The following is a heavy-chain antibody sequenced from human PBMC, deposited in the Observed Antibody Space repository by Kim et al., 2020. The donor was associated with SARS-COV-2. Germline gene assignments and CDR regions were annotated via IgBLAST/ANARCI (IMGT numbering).Heavy chain of an antibody. CDR3: ASRSGSYRAPAEYFQH. D-gene: IGHD3-10*01. V-gene: IGHV3-48*03. Sequence: SVKGRFTISRDNAKNSLYLQMNSLRAEDTAVYYCASRSGSYRAPAEYFQHWGQGTLVTVSS. J-gene: IGHJ1*01.